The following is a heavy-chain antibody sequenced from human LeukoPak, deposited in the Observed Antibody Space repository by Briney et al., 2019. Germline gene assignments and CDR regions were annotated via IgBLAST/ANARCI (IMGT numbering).Heavy chain of an antibody. J-gene: IGHJ4*02. D-gene: IGHD7-27*01. CDR1: GFIFSTYG. CDR3: AKEDSLTREYYFDY. CDR2: IWYDGSKT. Sequence: GGSLRLSCAASGFIFSTYGMHWVRQAPGKGLEWVAFIWYDGSKTYYADSVEGRCTISRDNSKNTLSLQMNSLRAEDTAVYYCAKEDSLTREYYFDYWGQGTLVTVSS. V-gene: IGHV3-30*02.